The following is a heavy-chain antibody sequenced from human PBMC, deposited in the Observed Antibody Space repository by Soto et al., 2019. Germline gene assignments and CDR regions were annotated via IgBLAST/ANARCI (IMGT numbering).Heavy chain of an antibody. D-gene: IGHD3-9*01. Sequence: SETLSLTCAVYGGSFSGYYWSWIRQPPGKGLEWIGETNHSGSTNYNPSLKSRVTISVDTSKNQFSLKLSSVTAADTAVYYCARGWVVLRYRGVFGYFDYGGQGPLVPVSS. CDR3: ARGWVVLRYRGVFGYFDY. V-gene: IGHV4-34*01. CDR1: GGSFSGYY. CDR2: TNHSGST. J-gene: IGHJ4*02.